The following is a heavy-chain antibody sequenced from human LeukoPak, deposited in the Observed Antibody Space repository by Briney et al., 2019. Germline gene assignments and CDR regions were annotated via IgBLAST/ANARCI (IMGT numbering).Heavy chain of an antibody. Sequence: SETLSLTCTVSGGSISSGDYYWSWIRQPPGKGLEWIGYIYYSGSTYYNPSLKSRVTISVDTSKNQFSLKLSSVTAADTAVYYCARYRNNWNDGGEFFDYWGQGTLVTVSS. J-gene: IGHJ4*02. V-gene: IGHV4-30-4*01. CDR3: ARYRNNWNDGGEFFDY. CDR2: IYYSGST. D-gene: IGHD1-1*01. CDR1: GGSISSGDYY.